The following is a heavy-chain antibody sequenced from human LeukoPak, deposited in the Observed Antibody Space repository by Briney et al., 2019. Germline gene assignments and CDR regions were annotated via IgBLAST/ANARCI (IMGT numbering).Heavy chain of an antibody. CDR2: IERDGSKK. D-gene: IGHD6-13*01. J-gene: IGHJ4*02. CDR1: GFTFSSFW. V-gene: IGHV3-7*01. CDR3: ATAPAAADSF. Sequence: GGSLRLSCAASGFTFSSFWLTWVRQAPGKGLEWVANIERDGSKKTYVDSVKGRFTISRDNAKNSLYLQMSSLRAEDTAVYYCATAPAAADSFWGQGTLVAVSA.